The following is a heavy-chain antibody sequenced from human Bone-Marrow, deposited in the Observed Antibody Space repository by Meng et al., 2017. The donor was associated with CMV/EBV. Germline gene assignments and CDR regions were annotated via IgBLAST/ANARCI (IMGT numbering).Heavy chain of an antibody. J-gene: IGHJ4*02. CDR1: GYTFTSYG. Sequence: ASVKVSGKASGYTFTSYGISWVRQAPGQGLEWMGWISAYNGNTNYAQKLQGRVTMTTDTSTSTAYMELRSLRSDDTAVYYCARTSRLAVAGTKYYFDYWGQGPLVTVSS. V-gene: IGHV1-18*01. CDR3: ARTSRLAVAGTKYYFDY. D-gene: IGHD6-19*01. CDR2: ISAYNGNT.